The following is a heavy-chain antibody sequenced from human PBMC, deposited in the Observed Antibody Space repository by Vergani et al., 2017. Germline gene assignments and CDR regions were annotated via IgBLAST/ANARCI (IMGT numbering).Heavy chain of an antibody. Sequence: EVQLLESGGGLVQPGGSLRLSCAASGFTFSSYAMSWVRQAPGKGLEWVSAISSSGGSTYYADSVKGRFTISRDISKNTLYLQMNSLRVEDTAVYSCAKAGVRGSYFDSWGQGTLVTVSS. V-gene: IGHV3-23*01. CDR1: GFTFSSYA. J-gene: IGHJ4*02. CDR3: AKAGVRGSYFDS. CDR2: ISSSGGST. D-gene: IGHD1-26*01.